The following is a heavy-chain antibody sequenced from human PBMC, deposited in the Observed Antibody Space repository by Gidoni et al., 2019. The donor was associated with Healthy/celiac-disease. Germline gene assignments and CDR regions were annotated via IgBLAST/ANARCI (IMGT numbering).Heavy chain of an antibody. J-gene: IGHJ6*03. CDR2: IWYDGSNK. CDR3: ARDPLPAGYYYYMDV. D-gene: IGHD2-2*01. CDR1: GFTFSRYG. V-gene: IGHV3-33*01. Sequence: QVQLVESGGGVVQPGRSLRLSCAASGFTFSRYGMHWVRQAPGKGLEWVAVIWYDGSNKYYADSVKGRFTISRDNSKNTLYLQMNSLRAEDTAVYYCARDPLPAGYYYYMDVWGKGTTVTVSS.